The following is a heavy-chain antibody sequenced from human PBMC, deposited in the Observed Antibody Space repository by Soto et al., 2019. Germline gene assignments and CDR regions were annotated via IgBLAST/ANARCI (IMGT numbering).Heavy chain of an antibody. Sequence: GGSLRLSCAASGFTFSSYGMHWVRQAPGKGLEWVAVISYDGSKKYYADSVKGRFTISRDNSKNTLYLQMNSLRAEDTAVYYCARDVTYYYDSRTFDYWGQGTLVTVSS. D-gene: IGHD3-22*01. J-gene: IGHJ4*02. CDR2: ISYDGSKK. CDR3: ARDVTYYYDSRTFDY. V-gene: IGHV3-30*03. CDR1: GFTFSSYG.